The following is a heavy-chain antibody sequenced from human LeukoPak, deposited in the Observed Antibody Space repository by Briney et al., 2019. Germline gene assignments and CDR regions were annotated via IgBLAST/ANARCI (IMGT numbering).Heavy chain of an antibody. J-gene: IGHJ4*02. CDR2: IFSAGST. Sequence: PGGSLRLSCAASGFTFSDYGMHWVRQAPGEGLEWVSVIFSAGSTYYADSVKGRFTISRHNSKNTLYLQMNSLTAEDTAVYYCAGFNPQYSSGWYYFDYWGQGTLVTVSS. CDR3: AGFNPQYSSGWYYFDY. CDR1: GFTFSDYG. V-gene: IGHV3-NL1*01. D-gene: IGHD6-19*01.